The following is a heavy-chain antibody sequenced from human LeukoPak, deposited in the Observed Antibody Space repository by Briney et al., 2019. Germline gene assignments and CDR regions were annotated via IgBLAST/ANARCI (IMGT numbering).Heavy chain of an antibody. D-gene: IGHD3-3*01. CDR3: ARGWSGYYQGMDV. Sequence: PSETLSLTCTVSGGSISSYYWSWIRQPPGKGLEWIGYIYYSGSTNYNPSLKSRVTISVDTSKNQFSLKLSSVTAADTAVYYCARGWSGYYQGMDVWGQGTTVTVSS. CDR2: IYYSGST. V-gene: IGHV4-59*08. CDR1: GGSISSYY. J-gene: IGHJ6*02.